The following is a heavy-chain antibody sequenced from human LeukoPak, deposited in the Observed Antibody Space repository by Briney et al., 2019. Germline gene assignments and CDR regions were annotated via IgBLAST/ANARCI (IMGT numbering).Heavy chain of an antibody. J-gene: IGHJ4*02. CDR2: ISSSSSYI. CDR1: GFTFSSCS. Sequence: GGSLRLSCAASGFTFSSCSVNWVRQAPGKGLEWVSSISSSSSYIYYADSVKGRFTISRDNAKNSLYLQMNSLRAEDTAVYYCARDTHSYGYSDYWGQGTLVTVSS. CDR3: ARDTHSYGYSDY. D-gene: IGHD5-18*01. V-gene: IGHV3-21*01.